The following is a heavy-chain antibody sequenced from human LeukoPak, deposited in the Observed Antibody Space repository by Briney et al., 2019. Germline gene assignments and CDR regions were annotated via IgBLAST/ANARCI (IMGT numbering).Heavy chain of an antibody. CDR1: AFTFSNFG. J-gene: IGHJ6*03. CDR2: IRHGGNHQ. D-gene: IGHD2-2*01. Sequence: PGGSLRLSCAASAFTFSNFGIHWVRRAPGKGLEWVAWIRHGGNHQYYADSVRGRFTISRDNSENTLYLAMSSLRAEDTAVYYCAKGGPYCISISCYPYYIDVWGQGTTVTVSS. CDR3: AKGGPYCISISCYPYYIDV. V-gene: IGHV3-30*02.